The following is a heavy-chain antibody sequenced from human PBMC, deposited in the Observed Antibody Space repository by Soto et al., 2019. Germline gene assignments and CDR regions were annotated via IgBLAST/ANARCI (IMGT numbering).Heavy chain of an antibody. CDR1: GFTFSSYA. D-gene: IGHD5-12*01. Sequence: EVQLLESGGGLVQPGGSLRLSCAASGFTFSSYAMSWVRQAPGKGLEWVSAISGSGGSTYYADSVKGRFTISRDNSKNTLYLQMNSLRAEDTAVYYFAKDLRRWLQSIWDWGQGTLVTVSS. J-gene: IGHJ4*02. CDR2: ISGSGGST. CDR3: AKDLRRWLQSIWD. V-gene: IGHV3-23*01.